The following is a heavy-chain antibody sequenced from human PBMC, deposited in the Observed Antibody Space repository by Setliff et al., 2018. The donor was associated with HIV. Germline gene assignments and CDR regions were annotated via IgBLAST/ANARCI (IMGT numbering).Heavy chain of an antibody. J-gene: IGHJ6*03. CDR1: DDSFSSHF. D-gene: IGHD3-3*01. V-gene: IGHV4-59*11. CDR3: ARVKGFWSDHIGTYDYHYYIDV. Sequence: PSETLSHTCPVSDDSFSSHFWSWIRQPPGKGLEYIGYIYYSGSTNYNPSLKSRFTISIDMSKNQVSLRLNSVTAADTAVYYCARVKGFWSDHIGTYDYHYYIDVWGKGTTVTVSS. CDR2: IYYSGST.